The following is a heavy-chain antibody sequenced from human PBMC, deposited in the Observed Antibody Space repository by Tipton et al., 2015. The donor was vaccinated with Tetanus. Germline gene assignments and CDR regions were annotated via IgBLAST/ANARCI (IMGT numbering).Heavy chain of an antibody. CDR2: IVPKFPAT. CDR1: GGTYTTHG. CDR3: ARGMDYDSSGIDDF. J-gene: IGHJ4*02. V-gene: IGHV1-69*01. D-gene: IGHD3-22*01. Sequence: QLVQSGAEVKRPGSSVKVSCKASGGTYTTHGVTWVRQAPGQGLEWLGGIVPKFPATKYAEKFEDRLTITADESATTSHMELRGLRSDDTAIYYCARGMDYDSSGIDDFWGQGTLVTVSS.